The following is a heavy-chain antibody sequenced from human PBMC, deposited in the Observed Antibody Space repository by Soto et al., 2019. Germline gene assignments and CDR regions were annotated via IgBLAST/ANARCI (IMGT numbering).Heavy chain of an antibody. V-gene: IGHV3-23*01. Sequence: EVQLLESGGGLVQPGGSLRLSCAASGFTFSSYAMSWVRQAPGKGLEWVSAISGSGGSTYYADSVKGRFTISRDNSKNTLYLQMNSLRAEDTAVYYCARVLTRITIFGVVIHNYGMEVWGQGTTVTVSS. D-gene: IGHD3-3*01. CDR2: ISGSGGST. CDR3: ARVLTRITIFGVVIHNYGMEV. CDR1: GFTFSSYA. J-gene: IGHJ6*02.